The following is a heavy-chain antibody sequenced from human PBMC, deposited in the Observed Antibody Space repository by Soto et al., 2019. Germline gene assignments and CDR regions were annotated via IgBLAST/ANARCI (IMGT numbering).Heavy chain of an antibody. Sequence: ASVKVSCKTSGYTFTNFGLSWVRQAPGQGLEWMGWISAYNGNTNYAQKFQGRVTITADKSTSTAYMELSSLRSEDTAVYYCARDLKATSDYWGQGTLVTVSS. CDR3: ARDLKATSDY. CDR2: ISAYNGNT. J-gene: IGHJ4*02. D-gene: IGHD6-6*01. CDR1: GYTFTNFG. V-gene: IGHV1-18*01.